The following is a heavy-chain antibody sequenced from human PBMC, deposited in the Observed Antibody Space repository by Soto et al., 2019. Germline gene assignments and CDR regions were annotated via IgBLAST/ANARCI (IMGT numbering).Heavy chain of an antibody. CDR1: GFTFSSYA. Sequence: GGSLRLSCAASGFTFSSYAMSWVRQAPGKGLEWVSAISGSGGSTYYADSVKGRFTISRDNSKNTLYLQMNSLRAEDTAVYYCAKDGGYYFVSGTYYPFDDWGQGTLVTVSS. V-gene: IGHV3-23*01. CDR2: ISGSGGST. J-gene: IGHJ4*02. CDR3: AKDGGYYFVSGTYYPFDD. D-gene: IGHD3-10*01.